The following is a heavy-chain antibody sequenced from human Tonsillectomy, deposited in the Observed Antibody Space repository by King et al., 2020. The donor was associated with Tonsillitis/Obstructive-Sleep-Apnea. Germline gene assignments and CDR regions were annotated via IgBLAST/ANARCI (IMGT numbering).Heavy chain of an antibody. D-gene: IGHD3-22*01. V-gene: IGHV3-72*01. CDR1: GFTFSDHY. CDR2: TRNKANSYTT. CDR3: ARAGYYDSSGYYYALDYYYYGMDV. J-gene: IGHJ6*02. Sequence: VQLVESGGGLVQPGGSLRLSCAASGFTFSDHYMDWVRQAPGKGLEWVGRTRNKANSYTTEYAASVKGRFTISRDDSKNSLYLQMNSLKTEDTAVYYCARAGYYDSSGYYYALDYYYYGMDVWGQGTTVTVSS.